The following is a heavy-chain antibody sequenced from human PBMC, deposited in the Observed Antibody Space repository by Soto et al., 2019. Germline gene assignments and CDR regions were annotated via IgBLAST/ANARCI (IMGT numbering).Heavy chain of an antibody. CDR2: IRSKAYGGTT. CDR3: TREGGSGWSPGWFDP. D-gene: IGHD6-19*01. V-gene: IGHV3-49*03. CDR1: GFTFGDYA. J-gene: IGHJ5*02. Sequence: HPGGSLRLSCTASGFTFGDYAMSWFRQAPGKGLEWVGFIRSKAYGGTTEYAASVKGRFTISRDDSKSIAYLQMNSLKTEDTAVYYCTREGGSGWSPGWFDPWGQGTLVTVSS.